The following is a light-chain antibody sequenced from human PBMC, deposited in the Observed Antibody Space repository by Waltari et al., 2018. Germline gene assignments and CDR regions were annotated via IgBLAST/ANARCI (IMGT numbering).Light chain of an antibody. CDR2: AAS. CDR1: QSISSY. V-gene: IGKV1-39*01. CDR3: QQSYSTPPFT. Sequence: DIQMTPSPSSLSASVGDRVTITCRASQSISSYVNWYQQKPGKAPKLLIYAASSLQSGVPSRFSGSGSGTDFTLTISSLQPEDFATYYCQQSYSTPPFTFGPGTKVDIK. J-gene: IGKJ3*01.